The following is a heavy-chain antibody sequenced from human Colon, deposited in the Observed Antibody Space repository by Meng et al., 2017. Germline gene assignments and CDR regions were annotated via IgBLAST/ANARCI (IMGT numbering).Heavy chain of an antibody. CDR2: FSGGISTT. CDR3: AKATASTCSGVNCYDFDY. D-gene: IGHD2-15*01. Sequence: GESLKISCAGSGFTFNNYAMSWVRQAQGKGLEWVAVFSGGISTTYYADSVRGRFTISRDNSKSTLHLQMDSLRADDAAVYFCAKATASTCSGVNCYDFDYWGHGTPVTVSS. J-gene: IGHJ4*01. CDR1: GFTFNNYA. V-gene: IGHV3-23*01.